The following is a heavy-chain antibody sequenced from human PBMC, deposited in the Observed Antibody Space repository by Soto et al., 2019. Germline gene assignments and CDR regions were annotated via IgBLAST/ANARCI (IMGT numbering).Heavy chain of an antibody. D-gene: IGHD3-10*01. CDR3: ARQSSYYGMDV. Sequence: ETLSLTCTVSGGSIRSYYWGWIRQPPGKGLEWIGSNYYSGSTYYNPSLKSRVTISVDTSKNQFSLKLSSVTAADTAVYYCARQSSYYGMDVWGQGTTVTVSS. CDR1: GGSIRSYY. V-gene: IGHV4-39*01. J-gene: IGHJ6*02. CDR2: NYYSGST.